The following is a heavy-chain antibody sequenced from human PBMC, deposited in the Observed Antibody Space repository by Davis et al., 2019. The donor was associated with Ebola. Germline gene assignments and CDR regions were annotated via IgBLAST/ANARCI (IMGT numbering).Heavy chain of an antibody. CDR1: GYTFTPYD. V-gene: IGHV1-8*01. J-gene: IGHJ4*01. D-gene: IGHD1-26*01. Sequence: SVKVSRQTSGYTFTPYDINGVRQATGQGLEWMGWMNPNSGNTRYAQQFQDRITMTRNISTGTAYMELNSLRSEDAAVYCCARRVGARSGFDYWGQGTLVTVSS. CDR2: MNPNSGNT. CDR3: ARRVGARSGFDY.